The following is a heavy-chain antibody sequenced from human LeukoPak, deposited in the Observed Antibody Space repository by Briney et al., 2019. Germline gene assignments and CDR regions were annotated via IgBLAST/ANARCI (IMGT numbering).Heavy chain of an antibody. D-gene: IGHD5/OR15-5a*01. CDR3: AREPRVSGWFDP. Sequence: SGTLSLTCTVSGGSISGYFWSWIRQSPGKGLEWIGYIHYTGSTKYNPALESRVTISLDTSKNQFSLELSSVTAADTAAYFCAREPRVSGWFDPWGQGTLVAVSS. CDR2: IHYTGST. V-gene: IGHV4-59*12. J-gene: IGHJ5*02. CDR1: GGSISGYF.